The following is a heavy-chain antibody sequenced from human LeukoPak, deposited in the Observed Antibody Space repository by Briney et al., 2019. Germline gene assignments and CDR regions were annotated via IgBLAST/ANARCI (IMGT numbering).Heavy chain of an antibody. V-gene: IGHV4-59*01. CDR3: ARTTSIAAAGPDC. CDR2: IYYSGST. Sequence: SETLSLTCTISGGSINTYYWSWIRQPPGKGLEWIGYIYYSGSTTYNPSLKSRVTMSVDTSKNQFSLKLRSMTAADTAVYYCARTTSIAAAGPDCWGQGTLVTVSS. D-gene: IGHD6-13*01. CDR1: GGSINTYY. J-gene: IGHJ4*02.